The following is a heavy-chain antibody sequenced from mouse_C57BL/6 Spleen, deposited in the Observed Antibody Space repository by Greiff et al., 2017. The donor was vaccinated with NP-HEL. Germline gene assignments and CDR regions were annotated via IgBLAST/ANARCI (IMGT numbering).Heavy chain of an antibody. V-gene: IGHV1-82*01. D-gene: IGHD2-4*01. J-gene: IGHJ3*01. CDR3: ARRYDYDGNWFAY. CDR2: IYPGDGDT. Sequence: QVQLQQSGPELVKPGASVKISCKASGYAFSSSWMNWVKQRPGKGLEWIGRIYPGDGDTNYNGKFKGKATLTADKSSSTAYMQLSSLTSEDSAVYFCARRYDYDGNWFAYWGQGTLVTVSA. CDR1: GYAFSSSW.